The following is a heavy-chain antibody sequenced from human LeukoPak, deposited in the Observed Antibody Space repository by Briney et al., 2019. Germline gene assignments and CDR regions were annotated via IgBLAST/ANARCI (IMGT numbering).Heavy chain of an antibody. CDR2: INPNSGDT. Sequence: GASVKVSCKASGYTFTGYHGHWVRQAPGQGLEWMGRINPNSGDTNYAQKFQGRVTMTRDTSISTAYMELSRLRSDDTAVYYCARDYCGGDCFPDYWGQGTLVTVSS. V-gene: IGHV1-2*06. D-gene: IGHD2-21*02. J-gene: IGHJ4*02. CDR1: GYTFTGYH. CDR3: ARDYCGGDCFPDY.